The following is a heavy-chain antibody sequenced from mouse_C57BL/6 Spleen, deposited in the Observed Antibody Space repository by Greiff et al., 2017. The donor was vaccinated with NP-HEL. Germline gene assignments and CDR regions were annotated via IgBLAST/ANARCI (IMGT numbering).Heavy chain of an antibody. V-gene: IGHV1-80*01. CDR1: GYAFSSYW. CDR3: ARWYYGSSYAMDY. D-gene: IGHD1-1*01. CDR2: IYPGDGDT. J-gene: IGHJ4*01. Sequence: QVQLQQSGAELVKPGASVKLSCKASGYAFSSYWLTWVKQRPGKGLEWIGQIYPGDGDTNYNGKLKGKAKLTADKSSSTAYMQLSSLTSEDSAVYFCARWYYGSSYAMDYWGQGTSVTVSS.